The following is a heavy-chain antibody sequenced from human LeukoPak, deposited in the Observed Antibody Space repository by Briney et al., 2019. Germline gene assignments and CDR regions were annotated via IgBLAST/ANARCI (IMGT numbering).Heavy chain of an antibody. Sequence: GGSLRLSCAASGFTFSNYVMSWVRQAPGKGLEWVSGISGSGGSTYYADSVKGRFTISRDNAKNSLYLQMNSLRAEDTAVYYCARGFNRGDYWGQGTLVTVSS. CDR1: GFTFSNYV. J-gene: IGHJ4*02. V-gene: IGHV3-23*01. D-gene: IGHD2/OR15-2a*01. CDR3: ARGFNRGDY. CDR2: ISGSGGST.